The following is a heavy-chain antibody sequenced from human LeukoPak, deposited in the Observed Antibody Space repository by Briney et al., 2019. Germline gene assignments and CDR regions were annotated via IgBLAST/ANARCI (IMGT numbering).Heavy chain of an antibody. CDR1: GGSISSNSYY. CDR2: IYYTGST. J-gene: IGHJ2*01. D-gene: IGHD1-26*01. Sequence: SGTLSLTCTVSGGSISSNSYYWGWIRQPPGKGLEWIGSMEWIGSIYYTGSTYDNPSLKSRVAISVDTSKNQFSLKLSSVTAADTAVYYCARDPLGGATAWGPFDLWGRGTLVTVSS. V-gene: IGHV4-39*07. CDR3: ARDPLGGATAWGPFDL.